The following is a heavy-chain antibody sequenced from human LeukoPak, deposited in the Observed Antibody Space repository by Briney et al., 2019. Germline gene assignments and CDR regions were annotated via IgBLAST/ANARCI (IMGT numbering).Heavy chain of an antibody. J-gene: IGHJ6*02. CDR2: IYNCWSI. Sequence: GGTLRLSCAASGFTVSSNYMSWVRQAPGKGLEWVADIYNCWSIYYAHSVKSRFTISRHNSENTLYLQMNSLRAVETAVYYWARDLVYYDILTGYYPGYYYYGMDVWGQGTTVTVSS. CDR1: GFTVSSNY. CDR3: ARDLVYYDILTGYYPGYYYYGMDV. D-gene: IGHD3-9*01. V-gene: IGHV3-53*04.